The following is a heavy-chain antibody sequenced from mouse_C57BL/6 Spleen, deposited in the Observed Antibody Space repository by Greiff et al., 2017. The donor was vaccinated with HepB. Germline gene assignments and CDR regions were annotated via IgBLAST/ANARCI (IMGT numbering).Heavy chain of an antibody. Sequence: EVQGVESGGGLVKPGGSLKLSCAASGFTFSSYAMSWVRQTPEKRLEWVATISDGGSYTYYPDNVKGRFTISRDNAKNNLYLQMSHLKSEDTAMYYCARDVSNFFFDYWGQGTTLTVSS. CDR2: ISDGGSYT. CDR1: GFTFSSYA. V-gene: IGHV5-4*01. D-gene: IGHD4-1*01. CDR3: ARDVSNFFFDY. J-gene: IGHJ2*01.